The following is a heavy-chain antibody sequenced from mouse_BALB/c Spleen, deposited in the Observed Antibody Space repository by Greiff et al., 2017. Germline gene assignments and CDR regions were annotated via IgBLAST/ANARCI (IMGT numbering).Heavy chain of an antibody. V-gene: IGHV1-5*01. Sequence: VQLQQSGTVLARPGASVKMSCKASGYTFTSYWMHWVKQRPGQGLEWIGAIYPGNSDTSYNQKFKGKAKLTAVTSTSTAYMELSSLTNEDSAVYYCTRVDGYYVRYYAMDYWGQGTSVTVSS. CDR2: IYPGNSDT. D-gene: IGHD2-3*01. J-gene: IGHJ4*01. CDR3: TRVDGYYVRYYAMDY. CDR1: GYTFTSYW.